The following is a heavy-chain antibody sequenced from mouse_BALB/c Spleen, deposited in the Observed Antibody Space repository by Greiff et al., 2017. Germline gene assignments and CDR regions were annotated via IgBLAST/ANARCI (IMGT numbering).Heavy chain of an antibody. Sequence: VQLKQPGAELVKPGASVKLSCKASGYTFTSYWMHWVKQRPGQGLEWIGEINPSNGRTNYNEKFKSKATLTVDKSSSTAYMQLSSLTSEDSAVYYCARTDSSGYWFAYWGQGTLVTVSA. J-gene: IGHJ3*01. D-gene: IGHD3-2*01. CDR3: ARTDSSGYWFAY. CDR2: INPSNGRT. CDR1: GYTFTSYW. V-gene: IGHV1S81*02.